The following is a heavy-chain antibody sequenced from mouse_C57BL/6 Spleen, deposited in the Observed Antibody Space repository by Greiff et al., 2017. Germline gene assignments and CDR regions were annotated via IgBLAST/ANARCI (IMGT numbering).Heavy chain of an antibody. CDR1: GYTFTSYW. D-gene: IGHD1-1*01. CDR2: IDPSDSET. V-gene: IGHV1-52*01. CDR3: ARNRGSKGYWYFDV. J-gene: IGHJ1*03. Sequence: QVQLQQPGAELVRPGSSVKLSCKASGYTFTSYWMHWVKQRPIQGLEWIGNIDPSDSETHYNQKFKDKATLTVDKSSSTAYMQLSSLTSEDSAVYYGARNRGSKGYWYFDVWGTGTTVTVSS.